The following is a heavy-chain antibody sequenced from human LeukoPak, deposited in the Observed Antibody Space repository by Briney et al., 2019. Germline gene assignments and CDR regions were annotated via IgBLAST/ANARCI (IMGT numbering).Heavy chain of an antibody. V-gene: IGHV3-48*03. Sequence: GGSLRLSCAASGFTFSSYEMNWVRQAPGKGLEWVSYINSRGNTMNYADSVKGRFTIFRDNAKNSLYLQMNSLRAEDTAVYYCARDFNWTPDYWGQGTLVTVSS. CDR1: GFTFSSYE. J-gene: IGHJ4*02. CDR2: INSRGNTM. CDR3: ARDFNWTPDY. D-gene: IGHD1-20*01.